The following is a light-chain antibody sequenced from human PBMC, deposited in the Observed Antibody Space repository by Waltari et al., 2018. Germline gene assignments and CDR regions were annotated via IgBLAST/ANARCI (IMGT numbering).Light chain of an antibody. CDR1: SLRTSY. Sequence: SSELTQDPAVSVALGQTIRFTCQGDSLRTSYASWYQVKPGQAPVLFIYGKDRRPSGIPDRISGYSSGTTSSLTISGAQAEDEADYYCSSLNGRANEVVFAGGTKVTVL. CDR2: GKD. CDR3: SSLNGRANEVV. J-gene: IGLJ3*02. V-gene: IGLV3-19*01.